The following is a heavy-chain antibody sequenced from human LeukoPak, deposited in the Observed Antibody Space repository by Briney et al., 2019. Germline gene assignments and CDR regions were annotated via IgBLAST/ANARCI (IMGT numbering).Heavy chain of an antibody. Sequence: GGSLRLSCAASGFTFSTYSMSWVRQAPEKGLEWVSTIRASGGVTYYADSVRGRFTISRANAKSTLYLQMNNLRVEDTAVYYCAKDRGDYGDRSRFDPWGQGIPVTVSS. V-gene: IGHV3-23*01. CDR2: IRASGGVT. CDR3: AKDRGDYGDRSRFDP. CDR1: GFTFSTYS. D-gene: IGHD4-17*01. J-gene: IGHJ5*02.